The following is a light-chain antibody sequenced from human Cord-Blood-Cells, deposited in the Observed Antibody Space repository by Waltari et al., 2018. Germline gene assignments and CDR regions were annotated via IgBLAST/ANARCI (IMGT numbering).Light chain of an antibody. CDR3: QSADSSGTWV. CDR2: KDS. V-gene: IGLV3-25*02. J-gene: IGLJ3*02. CDR1: AFPKQY. Sequence: SYELTQPPSVPVSPGQTARITCSGDAFPKQYAYWYQQKPGQAPVLVIYKDSERPSGSPERFSGSSSGTTVTLTISGVQAEDEADYYCQSADSSGTWVFGGGTKLTVL.